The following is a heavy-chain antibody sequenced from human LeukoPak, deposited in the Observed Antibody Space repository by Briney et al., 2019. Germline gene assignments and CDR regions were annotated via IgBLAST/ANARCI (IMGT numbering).Heavy chain of an antibody. CDR2: IFYSGST. CDR1: GGSISSYY. D-gene: IGHD3-22*01. V-gene: IGHV4-59*01. CDR3: ARESYDSSGYYAVFDY. J-gene: IGHJ4*02. Sequence: PSETLSVTCTVSGGSISSYYWSWIRQPPGKGLEWIGYIFYSGSTNYNPSLKSRVTISVDTSKNQFSLRLSSVTAADTAVYYCARESYDSSGYYAVFDYWGQGSLVTVSS.